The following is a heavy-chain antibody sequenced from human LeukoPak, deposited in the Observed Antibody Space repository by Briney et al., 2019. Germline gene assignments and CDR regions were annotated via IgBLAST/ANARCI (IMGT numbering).Heavy chain of an antibody. Sequence: PGGSLRLSCAASGFTFSSYVMHWVRQAPGKGLEWVAIISYDGSNEYYADSVKGRFTISRDNSKNTLYLQMNSLRAADTAVYYCARGKMRLINWGHHYFDYWGQGTLVTVSS. CDR3: ARGKMRLINWGHHYFDY. J-gene: IGHJ4*02. CDR2: ISYDGSNE. D-gene: IGHD7-27*01. CDR1: GFTFSSYV. V-gene: IGHV3-30*04.